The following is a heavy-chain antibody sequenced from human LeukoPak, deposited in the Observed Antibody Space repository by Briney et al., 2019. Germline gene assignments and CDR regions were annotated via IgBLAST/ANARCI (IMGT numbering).Heavy chain of an antibody. D-gene: IGHD2-8*02. CDR2: ISDIGSI. V-gene: IGHV4-59*08. Sequence: SETLSLTCTVSGGSISSYYWSWIRQPPGKGLEWIAYISDIGSINYNPSLKGRVTISLDTSKNQFSLKLSSVTAADTAVYYYAGHHPRNTVDFWGQGTLVTVSS. J-gene: IGHJ4*02. CDR3: AGHHPRNTVDF. CDR1: GGSISSYY.